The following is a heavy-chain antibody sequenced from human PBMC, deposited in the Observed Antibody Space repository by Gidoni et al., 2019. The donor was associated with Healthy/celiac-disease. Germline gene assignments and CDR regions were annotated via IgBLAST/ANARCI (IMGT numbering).Heavy chain of an antibody. V-gene: IGHV3-15*01. CDR2: IKSKTDGLTK. CDR3: TTEGVLWFGESATDAFDI. CDR1: GFTVSNAW. J-gene: IGHJ3*02. Sequence: EVQLVESGGGLVKPGGYLRLSCAASGFTVSNAWISWVRQDPGKGLEWVGCIKSKTDGLTKDYAAPVNGRFTISRDDSKNTLYLQMNSLKTEDTAVYYCTTEGVLWFGESATDAFDIWGQGTMVTVSA. D-gene: IGHD3-10*01.